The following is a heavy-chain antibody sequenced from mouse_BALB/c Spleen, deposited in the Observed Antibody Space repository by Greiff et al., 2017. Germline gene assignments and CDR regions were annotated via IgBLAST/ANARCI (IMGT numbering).Heavy chain of an antibody. CDR1: GYAFTSYN. Sequence: VQLKESGPELVKPGASVKVSCKASGYAFTSYNMYWVKQSHGKSLEWIGYIDPYNGGTSYNQKFKGKATLTVDKSSSTAYMHLNSLTSEDSAVYYCAGGSSYVGFDVWGAGTTVTVSS. CDR3: AGGSSYVGFDV. V-gene: IGHV1S135*01. CDR2: IDPYNGGT. J-gene: IGHJ1*01. D-gene: IGHD1-1*01.